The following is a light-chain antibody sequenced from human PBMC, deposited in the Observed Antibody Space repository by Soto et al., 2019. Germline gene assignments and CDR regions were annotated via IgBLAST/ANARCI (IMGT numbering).Light chain of an antibody. CDR3: QQYHNRPPIT. J-gene: IGKJ3*01. V-gene: IGKV3-15*01. Sequence: IVVTQSPATLSVSPGERATLSCRGSQSVSSNLAWYQHKPGQAPRLLIYGASTRATGIAARFSGSGSGTEFTLTISSLQFEDYAVYYCQQYHNRPPITFGPGTKVDIK. CDR2: GAS. CDR1: QSVSSN.